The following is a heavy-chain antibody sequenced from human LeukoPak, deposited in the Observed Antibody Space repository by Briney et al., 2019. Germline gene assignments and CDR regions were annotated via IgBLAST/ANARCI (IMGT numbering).Heavy chain of an antibody. V-gene: IGHV1-2*02. CDR3: ARDNGMGYYGGSGYFDY. D-gene: IGHD1-26*01. J-gene: IGHJ4*02. CDR1: GYTFTGYY. CDR2: LNPKRGGT. Sequence: AASVKVSCKASGYTFTGYYMHWVRQAPGQGLEWMGWLNPKRGGTNYAQKFQGRVTMTRDTSITTAYMELSRLTSDDTAVYYCARDNGMGYYGGSGYFDYWGQGTLVTVSS.